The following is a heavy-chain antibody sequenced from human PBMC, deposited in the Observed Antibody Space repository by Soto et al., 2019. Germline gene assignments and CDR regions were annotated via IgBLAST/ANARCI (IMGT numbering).Heavy chain of an antibody. J-gene: IGHJ4*02. Sequence: GGSLRLSCAASGFTFRSYGMHWVRQAPGKGLEWVATITQDGSAEYYVDSVKGRFTISRDNSKNSLYLQMNTLRAEDRAVYYCARVAAAGRGTDYWGQGTPVTVSS. V-gene: IGHV3-7*04. D-gene: IGHD6-13*01. CDR1: GFTFRSYG. CDR2: ITQDGSAE. CDR3: ARVAAAGRGTDY.